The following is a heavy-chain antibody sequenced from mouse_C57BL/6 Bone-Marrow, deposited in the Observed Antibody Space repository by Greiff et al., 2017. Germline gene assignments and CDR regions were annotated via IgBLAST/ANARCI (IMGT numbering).Heavy chain of an antibody. CDR1: GFSLTSYG. CDR2: IWSDGST. V-gene: IGHV2-6-2*01. Sequence: VKLVESGPDLVAPSQSLSITCTVSGFSLTSYGVHWVRQPPGKGLEWLVVIWSDGSTTYNSALKSRLSISKDNSKSPVFLKMNSLQTDDTAMYYCARHYYGSSYAMDYWGQGTSVTVSS. D-gene: IGHD1-1*01. CDR3: ARHYYGSSYAMDY. J-gene: IGHJ4*01.